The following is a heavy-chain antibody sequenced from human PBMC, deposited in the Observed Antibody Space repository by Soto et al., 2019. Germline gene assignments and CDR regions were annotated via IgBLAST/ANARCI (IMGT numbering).Heavy chain of an antibody. J-gene: IGHJ5*02. CDR1: GFSVSNTY. V-gene: IGHV3-53*01. D-gene: IGHD2-15*01. CDR2: IYRGRAT. Sequence: GGSLRLSCAVSGFSVSNTYMSWVRQAPGKGLEWISVIYRGRATYYADSVKGRFTISRDNSKNTLYLQMNSLRAEDTAVYYCARVRHCSGGSCYSRGGGWFDPWGQGTLVTVSS. CDR3: ARVRHCSGGSCYSRGGGWFDP.